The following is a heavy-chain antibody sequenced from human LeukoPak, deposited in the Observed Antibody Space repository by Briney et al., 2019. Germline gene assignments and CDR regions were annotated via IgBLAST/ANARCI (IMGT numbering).Heavy chain of an antibody. J-gene: IGHJ4*02. V-gene: IGHV1-2*02. CDR1: GYTFTNFY. CDR3: ARMTHGGGGASYRHFDR. D-gene: IGHD2-8*01. CDR2: VHPYSGVT. Sequence: ASVKVSCMASGYTFTNFYMHWARQAPGQGLEWMGWVHPYSGVTQYTQKFHGRVTLTRDMSISTSYLELSGLRSDDTAVYYCARMTHGGGGASYRHFDRWGQGTLVTVSS.